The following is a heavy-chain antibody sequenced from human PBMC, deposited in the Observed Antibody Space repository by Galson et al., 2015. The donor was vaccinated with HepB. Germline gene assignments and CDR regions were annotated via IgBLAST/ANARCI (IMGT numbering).Heavy chain of an antibody. J-gene: IGHJ6*02. CDR2: IKRDGSDK. V-gene: IGHV3-7*01. D-gene: IGHD3-9*01. Sequence: SLRLSCAASGFTFNDYWMTWVRQAPGKGLEWVANIKRDGSDKSYVDSVKGRFTISRDNAKNSLHLQMYSLRAEDSAVYYCARRGPDRLFYRNGMDVWGQGTTVTVSS. CDR1: GFTFNDYW. CDR3: ARRGPDRLFYRNGMDV.